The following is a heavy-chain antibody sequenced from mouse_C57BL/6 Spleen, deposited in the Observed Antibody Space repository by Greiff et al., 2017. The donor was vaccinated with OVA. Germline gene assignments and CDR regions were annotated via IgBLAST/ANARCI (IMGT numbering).Heavy chain of an antibody. CDR3: ARSHYYAMDY. CDR1: GYSITSGYY. J-gene: IGHJ4*01. V-gene: IGHV3-6*01. Sequence: ESGPGLVKPSQSLSLTCSVTGYSITSGYYWNWIRQFPGNKLEWMGYISYDGSNNYNPSLKNRISITRDTSKNQFFLKLNSVTTEDTATYYCARSHYYAMDYWGQGTSVTVSS. CDR2: ISYDGSN.